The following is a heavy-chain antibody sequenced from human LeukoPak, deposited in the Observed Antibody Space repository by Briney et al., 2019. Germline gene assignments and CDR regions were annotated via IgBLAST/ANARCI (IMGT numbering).Heavy chain of an antibody. CDR3: ARGPPYSYGYEEFDY. D-gene: IGHD5-18*01. J-gene: IGHJ4*02. Sequence: ASVKVSCKASGYTFTSHAMHWVRQAPGQRLEWMGWINAGNGNTKYSQKFQGRVTITRDTSASTAYMELSSLRSEDTAVYYCARGPPYSYGYEEFDYWGQGTLVTVSS. CDR1: GYTFTSHA. CDR2: INAGNGNT. V-gene: IGHV1-3*01.